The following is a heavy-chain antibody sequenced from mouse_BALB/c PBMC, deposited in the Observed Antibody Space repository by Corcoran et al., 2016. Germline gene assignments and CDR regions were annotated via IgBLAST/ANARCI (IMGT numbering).Heavy chain of an antibody. J-gene: IGHJ4*01. CDR2: INPNNGGT. V-gene: IGHV1-18*01. CDR1: GYTFTDYN. D-gene: IGHD2-1*01. CDR3: VRKGDFYGKSAMDY. Sequence: EVLLQQSGPELVKPGASVKIPCKASGYTFTDYNMDWVKQSHGKSLEWIGDINPNNGGTIYNQKFKGKATLTVDKSSSTAYMELRSLTSEDTAVYYCVRKGDFYGKSAMDYWGQGTSVTVSS.